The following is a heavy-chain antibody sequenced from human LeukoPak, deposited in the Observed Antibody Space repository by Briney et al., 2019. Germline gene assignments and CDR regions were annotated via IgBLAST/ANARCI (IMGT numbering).Heavy chain of an antibody. CDR2: IYTSGST. CDR1: GGSISSYY. J-gene: IGHJ5*02. D-gene: IGHD4-17*01. Sequence: SETLSLTCTVSGGSISSYYCSWIRQPAGKGLEWIGRIYTSGSTNYNPSLKSRVTMSVDTSKNQFSLKLSSVTAADTAVYYCARVKLYGDYSGPRRDWFDPWGQGTLVTVSS. V-gene: IGHV4-4*07. CDR3: ARVKLYGDYSGPRRDWFDP.